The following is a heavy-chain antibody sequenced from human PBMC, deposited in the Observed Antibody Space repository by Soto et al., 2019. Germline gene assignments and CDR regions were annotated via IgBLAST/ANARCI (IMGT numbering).Heavy chain of an antibody. V-gene: IGHV4-59*01. D-gene: IGHD6-19*01. Sequence: SETLSLTCTVSGGSISSYYWSWIRQPPGKGLEWIGYIYYSGSTNYNPSLKSRVTISVARSKFQCSLTLSSVTAADTVLYFCARESLHWLFVTGNYDIWGQGTMVPVSS. CDR2: IYYSGST. CDR1: GGSISSYY. CDR3: ARESLHWLFVTGNYDI. J-gene: IGHJ3*02.